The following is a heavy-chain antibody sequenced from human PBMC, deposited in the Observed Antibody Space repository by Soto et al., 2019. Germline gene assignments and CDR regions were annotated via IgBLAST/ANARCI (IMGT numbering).Heavy chain of an antibody. D-gene: IGHD3-10*01. V-gene: IGHV1-69*13. CDR3: ASSLILGFGELIYPLPTTPGYGMDV. J-gene: IGHJ6*02. CDR1: GGTFSSFA. CDR2: IIPIFGTA. Sequence: ASVNVSCKASGGTFSSFAISWVRQAPGQGLEWMGGIIPIFGTANYAQKFQGRVTITADESTSTAYMELSSLRSEDTAVYYCASSLILGFGELIYPLPTTPGYGMDVWGQGTTVTVSS.